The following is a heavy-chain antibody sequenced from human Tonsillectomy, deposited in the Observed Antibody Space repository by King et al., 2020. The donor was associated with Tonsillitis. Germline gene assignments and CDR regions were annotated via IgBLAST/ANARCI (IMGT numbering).Heavy chain of an antibody. CDR1: GDSISTYS. V-gene: IGHV4-59*01. CDR3: ARAGGSYSFDY. Sequence: QLQESGPGLVQPSETLSLTCTVSGDSISTYSWSWIRQPPGKGLEWIAYVYYRGSPNYNPSLKSRVTISVDPSKNQFSLNLSSVTAADTAVYYCARAGGSYSFDYWGQGTLVTVSS. CDR2: VYYRGSP. J-gene: IGHJ4*02. D-gene: IGHD1-26*01.